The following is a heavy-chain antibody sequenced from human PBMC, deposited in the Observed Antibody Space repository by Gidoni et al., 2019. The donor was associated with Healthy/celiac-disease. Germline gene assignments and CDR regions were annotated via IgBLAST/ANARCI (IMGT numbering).Heavy chain of an antibody. D-gene: IGHD3-22*01. CDR3: ARDGGSGYYPTGNAFDI. J-gene: IGHJ3*02. V-gene: IGHV4-30-2*01. Sequence: QLQLQESGSGLVKPSQTLSLTCAVSGGSISSGGYSWSWIRQPPGKGLEWIGYIYHSGSTYYNPSLKSRVTISVDRSKNQFSLKLSSVTAADTAVYYCARDGGSGYYPTGNAFDIWGQGTMVTVSS. CDR2: IYHSGST. CDR1: GGSISSGGYS.